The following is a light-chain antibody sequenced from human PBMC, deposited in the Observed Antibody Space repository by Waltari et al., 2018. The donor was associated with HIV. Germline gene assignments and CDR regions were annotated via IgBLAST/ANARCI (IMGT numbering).Light chain of an antibody. J-gene: IGLJ2*01. Sequence: QSVLTQPPSAYGTPGPRVTISCSGSSSTIGINTVNCYQQLPGTAPKLLIYNNNQRPSGVPDRFSGSKSGTTASLAISGLQSDDEADYYCAAWDASLNGPVFGGGTKLTVL. CDR2: NNN. CDR3: AAWDASLNGPV. CDR1: SSTIGINT. V-gene: IGLV1-44*01.